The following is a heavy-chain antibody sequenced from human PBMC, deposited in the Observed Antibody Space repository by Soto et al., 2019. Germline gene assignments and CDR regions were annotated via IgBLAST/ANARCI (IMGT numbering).Heavy chain of an antibody. Sequence: GESLKISCKGSGYSFTSYWIGWVRQMPGKGLEWMGIIYPGDSDTRYSPSFQGQVTISADKSISTAYLQWSSLKASDTAMYYCARQSPSGYGSSWSYYYGMDVWGQGTTVTVSS. CDR2: IYPGDSDT. J-gene: IGHJ6*02. D-gene: IGHD6-13*01. CDR3: ARQSPSGYGSSWSYYYGMDV. CDR1: GYSFTSYW. V-gene: IGHV5-51*01.